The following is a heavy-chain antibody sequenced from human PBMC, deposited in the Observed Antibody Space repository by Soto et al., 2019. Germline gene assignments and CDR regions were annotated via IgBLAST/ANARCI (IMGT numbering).Heavy chain of an antibody. Sequence: PSETLSLTCTVSGGSISSSSYYWGWIRQPPGKGLEWIGSIYYSGSTYYNPSLKSRVTISVDTSKNQFSLKLSSVTAADTAVYYCARDVSDSGWLDCWGQGTLVTVSS. CDR1: GGSISSSSYY. CDR3: ARDVSDSGWLDC. CDR2: IYYSGST. J-gene: IGHJ4*02. D-gene: IGHD5-12*01. V-gene: IGHV4-39*02.